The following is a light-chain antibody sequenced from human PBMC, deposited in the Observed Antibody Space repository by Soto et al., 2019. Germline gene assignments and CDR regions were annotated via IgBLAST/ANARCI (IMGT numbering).Light chain of an antibody. CDR2: RNN. Sequence: QSVLTQPPSASGTPGQRGTISCSGSSSNIGSNYVYWYQQLPGTAPKLLIDRNNQRPSGVPDRFSGSKSGNTASLTISGLQAEDEADYYCCSYAGSRTFVVFGGGTKLTVL. CDR1: SSNIGSNY. V-gene: IGLV1-47*01. CDR3: CSYAGSRTFVV. J-gene: IGLJ2*01.